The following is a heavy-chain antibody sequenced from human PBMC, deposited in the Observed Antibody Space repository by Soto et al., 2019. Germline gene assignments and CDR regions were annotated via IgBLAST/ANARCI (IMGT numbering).Heavy chain of an antibody. J-gene: IGHJ4*02. CDR3: AKGVGSSPPRY. CDR2: VYDNGRP. CDR1: GGSISVYY. D-gene: IGHD3-9*01. Sequence: KTSETLSLTCTISGGSISVYYWSWIRQSPRQGLEWIGYVYDNGRPYYSPSLKSRVTISADTSKNQISRKLTSATAAASAVYYCAKGVGSSPPRYWGRGTLVTVS. V-gene: IGHV4-59*01.